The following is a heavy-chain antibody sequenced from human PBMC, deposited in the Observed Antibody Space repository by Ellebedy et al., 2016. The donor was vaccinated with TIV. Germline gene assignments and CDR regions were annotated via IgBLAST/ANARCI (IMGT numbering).Heavy chain of an antibody. CDR1: GFTFSSYA. J-gene: IGHJ6*02. CDR2: ISGSGGST. V-gene: IGHV3-23*01. CDR3: AKGGRYAPQYYYGMDV. Sequence: GGSLRLSXAASGFTFSSYAMSWVRQAPGKGLEWVSAISGSGGSTYYADSVKGRFTISRDNSKNTLYLQMNSLRAEDTAVYYCAKGGRYAPQYYYGMDVWGQGTTVTVSS. D-gene: IGHD2-2*01.